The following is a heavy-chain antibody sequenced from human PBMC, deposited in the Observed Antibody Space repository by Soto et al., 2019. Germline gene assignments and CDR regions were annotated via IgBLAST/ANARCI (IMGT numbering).Heavy chain of an antibody. Sequence: QVQLIQSEAEVKKPGSSVRVSCTASGGIFGSHGFSWVRQAPGQRLEWVGGFIPIFRTLTYTEKFQARVRIAADESTNTVYMDLSRLTSEDTAVYYCVRDRRIDYSDPHDEFVASDYEVWGQGTMVSVSS. CDR2: FIPIFRTL. J-gene: IGHJ3*01. V-gene: IGHV1-69*01. D-gene: IGHD3-22*01. CDR1: GGIFGSHG. CDR3: VRDRRIDYSDPHDEFVASDYEV.